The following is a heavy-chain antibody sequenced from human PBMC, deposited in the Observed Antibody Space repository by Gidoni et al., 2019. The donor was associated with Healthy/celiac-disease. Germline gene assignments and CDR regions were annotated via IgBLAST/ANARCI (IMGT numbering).Heavy chain of an antibody. CDR2: ISYDGSNK. J-gene: IGHJ3*02. CDR1: GLPFCSYA. D-gene: IGHD3-10*01. Sequence: QVQLVESGGGVVQPGRSLRLSCAASGLPFCSYAMPWCRQAPGKGLEWVAVISYDGSNKYYADSVKGRFTIARDNSKNTLYLQMNSLRAEDTAVYYCARDLWDLWFGDHPLDAFDIWGQGTMVTVSS. V-gene: IGHV3-30-3*01. CDR3: ARDLWDLWFGDHPLDAFDI.